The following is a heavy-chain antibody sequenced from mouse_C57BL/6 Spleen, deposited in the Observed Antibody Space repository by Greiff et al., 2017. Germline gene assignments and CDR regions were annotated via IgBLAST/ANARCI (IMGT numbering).Heavy chain of an antibody. V-gene: IGHV1-55*01. CDR3: ARNDIYYGNYYFDY. D-gene: IGHD2-1*01. CDR1: GYTFTSYW. Sequence: VQLQQPGAELVKPGASVKMSCKASGYTFTSYWITWVKQRPGQGLEWIGDIYPGSGSTNYNEKFKSKATLTVDTSSSTAYMQLSSLTSEDSAVYYCARNDIYYGNYYFDYWGQGTTLTVSS. J-gene: IGHJ2*01. CDR2: IYPGSGST.